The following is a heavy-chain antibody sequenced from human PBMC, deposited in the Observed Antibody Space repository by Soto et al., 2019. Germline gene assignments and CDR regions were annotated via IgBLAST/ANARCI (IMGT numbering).Heavy chain of an antibody. CDR3: ARDFNYYDSSGYQ. D-gene: IGHD3-22*01. CDR2: ISYDGSNK. Sequence: GGSLRLSCAASGFTFSSYAMHWVRQAPGKGLEWVAVISYDGSNKYYADSVKGRFTVSRDNSKNTLYLQMNSLRAEDTAVYYCARDFNYYDSSGYQWGQGTLVTV. J-gene: IGHJ4*02. V-gene: IGHV3-30-3*01. CDR1: GFTFSSYA.